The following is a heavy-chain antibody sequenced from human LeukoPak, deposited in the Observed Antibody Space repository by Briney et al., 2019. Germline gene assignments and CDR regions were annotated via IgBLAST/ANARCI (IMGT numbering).Heavy chain of an antibody. V-gene: IGHV3-53*05. D-gene: IGHD2-2*01. Sequence: GGSLRLSCAASGFTVSSNYMSWVRQAPGKGLEWVSIIDSGGNTYYADSVKGRFTISRDNSKNTLYLQMNSLRAEDTAVYYCAKGAWDIVVVPAADYWGQGTLVTVSS. J-gene: IGHJ4*02. CDR3: AKGAWDIVVVPAADY. CDR2: IDSGGNT. CDR1: GFTVSSNY.